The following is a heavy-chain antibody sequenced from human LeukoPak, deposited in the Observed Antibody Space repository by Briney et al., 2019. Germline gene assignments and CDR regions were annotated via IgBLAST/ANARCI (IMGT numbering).Heavy chain of an antibody. V-gene: IGHV4-38-2*02. CDR1: GYSISSGYY. Sequence: SETLSLTCTVSGYSISSGYYWGWVRPPPGKGLEWIGSIYHSGSTYYNPSLKSRVTISVDTSKNQFSLKLSSVTAADTAVYYCARGVDYYGVWGQGTLVTVSS. J-gene: IGHJ4*02. CDR2: IYHSGST. CDR3: ARGVDYYGV. D-gene: IGHD3-10*01.